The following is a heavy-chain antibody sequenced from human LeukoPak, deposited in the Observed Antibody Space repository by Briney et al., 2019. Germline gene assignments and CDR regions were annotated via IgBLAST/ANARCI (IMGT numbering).Heavy chain of an antibody. CDR1: GYTFTSYG. CDR2: ISAYNGNT. V-gene: IGHV1-18*01. J-gene: IGHJ6*03. Sequence: ASVKVSCKASGYTFTSYGISWVRQAPGQGLEWMGWISAYNGNTNYAQKLQGRVTMTTDTSTSTAYMELRSLRSDDTAVYYCARDGDDVLRYFDWLTSYYYYMDVWGKGTTVTVSS. CDR3: ARDGDDVLRYFDWLTSYYYYMDV. D-gene: IGHD3-9*01.